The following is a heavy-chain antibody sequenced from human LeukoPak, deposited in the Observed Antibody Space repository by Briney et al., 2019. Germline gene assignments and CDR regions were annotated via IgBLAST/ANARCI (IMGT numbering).Heavy chain of an antibody. CDR1: GYTFTGYY. V-gene: IGHV1-2*04. J-gene: IGHJ4*02. D-gene: IGHD2-2*01. CDR3: ASGASSRTNAYRY. Sequence: GASVKVSCKASGYTFTGYYMHWVRQAPGQGLEWMGWINPNSGGTNYAQKFQDWLSMTRDTSITTAYMELSSLRSDDTAVYCCASGASSRTNAYRYWGQGTLVTVSS. CDR2: INPNSGGT.